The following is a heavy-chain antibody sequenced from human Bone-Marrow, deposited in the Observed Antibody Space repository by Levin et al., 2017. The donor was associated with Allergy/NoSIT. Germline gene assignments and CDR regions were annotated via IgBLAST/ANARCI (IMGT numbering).Heavy chain of an antibody. V-gene: IGHV3-11*06. CDR1: GFSFDDHY. CDR3: ARDAPYCSSGSCYDS. D-gene: IGHD2-15*01. CDR2: ISTRSSYT. J-gene: IGHJ4*02. Sequence: PGGSLRLSCATSGFSFDDHYMGWFRLAPGKGLEWVSYISTRSSYTNYADSVKGRFTISRDNANSSLYLLMTSLRADDTAVYYCARDAPYCSSGSCYDSWGQGTLVTVSS.